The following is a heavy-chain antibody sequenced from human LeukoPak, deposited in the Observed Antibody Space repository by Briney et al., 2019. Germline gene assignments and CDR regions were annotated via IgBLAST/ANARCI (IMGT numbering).Heavy chain of an antibody. J-gene: IGHJ5*02. V-gene: IGHV4-34*01. CDR1: GGSFSGYY. D-gene: IGHD2-2*01. Sequence: SETLSLTCAVYGGSFSGYYWSWIRQPPGKGLEWIGEINHSGSTNYNPSLKSRVTISVDTSKNQFSLKLSSVTAADTAVYYCARVLLLVGRQRYCSTSCYGFNWSDPWGQGTLVTVSS. CDR3: ARVLLLVGRQRYCSTSCYGFNWSDP. CDR2: INHSGST.